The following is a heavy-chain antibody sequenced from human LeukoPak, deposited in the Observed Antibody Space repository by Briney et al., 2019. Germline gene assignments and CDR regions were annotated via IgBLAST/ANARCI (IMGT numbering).Heavy chain of an antibody. CDR2: IKSKPDGGTT. V-gene: IGHV3-15*07. D-gene: IGHD5-24*01. J-gene: IGHJ4*02. CDR1: GFIFSNAW. CDR3: ATGGINLDF. Sequence: GGSLRLSCAGSGFIFSNAWMNWVRQAPGKGLEWVGHIKSKPDGGTTDYAAPVKGRFTISRDDSKNTVFLQMNSLKTEDTAVYYCATGGINLDFWGQGTLVTVSS.